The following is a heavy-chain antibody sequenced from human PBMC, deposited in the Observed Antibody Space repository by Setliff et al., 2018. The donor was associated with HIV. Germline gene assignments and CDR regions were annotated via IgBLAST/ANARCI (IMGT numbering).Heavy chain of an antibody. CDR3: ARESPDGLDY. J-gene: IGHJ4*02. CDR2: IYSNGTT. D-gene: IGHD2-8*01. V-gene: IGHV4-61*02. CDR1: GGSISSRSYY. Sequence: SETLSLTCTVSGGSISSRSYYWSWLRQPAGKGLEWIGRIYSNGTTDYNPSLKSRVTISEDTSKNQFSLKVNSVTAADTAMYFCARESPDGLDYWGQGTLVTVSS.